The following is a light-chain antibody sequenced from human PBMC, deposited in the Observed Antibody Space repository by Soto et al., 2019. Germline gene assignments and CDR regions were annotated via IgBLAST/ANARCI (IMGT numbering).Light chain of an antibody. CDR3: QQSYSALT. CDR1: QSISSY. V-gene: IGKV1-39*01. Sequence: DFQMTQSPSTLSAYVGDRVTVTCRASQSISSYLNWYQQKPGKAPKLLIYAASSLQSGVPSRFSGSGSGTDFTLTISSLQPEDFATYYCQQSYSALTFGGGTKVDI. J-gene: IGKJ4*01. CDR2: AAS.